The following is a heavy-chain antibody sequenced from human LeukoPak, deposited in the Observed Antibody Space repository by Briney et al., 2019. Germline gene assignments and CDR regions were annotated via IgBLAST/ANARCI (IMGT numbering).Heavy chain of an antibody. J-gene: IGHJ4*02. CDR3: VRGYNSFDS. Sequence: PGGSLRLYCVASGFTLSDYYMDWVRQAPGRGLEWVARSRNKADRYTTIYAASVKGRFTISRDESKSSLYLQMDTLKTEDTAVYYCVRGYNSFDSWGQGTLVTVSS. V-gene: IGHV3-72*01. CDR2: SRNKADRYTT. CDR1: GFTLSDYY. D-gene: IGHD1-14*01.